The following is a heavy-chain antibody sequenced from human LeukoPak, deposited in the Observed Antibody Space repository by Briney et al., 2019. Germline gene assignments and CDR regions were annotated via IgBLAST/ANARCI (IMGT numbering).Heavy chain of an antibody. CDR1: GGSFSGYY. J-gene: IGHJ6*03. Sequence: NPSETLSLTCTVYGGSFSGYYWSWIRQPPGKGLEWIGEINHSGSTNYNPSLKSRVTISVDTSKNQFSLKLSSVTAADTAVYYCARLARGYYGSGSYRYYYYYMDVWGKGTTVTISS. V-gene: IGHV4-34*01. CDR2: INHSGST. CDR3: ARLARGYYGSGSYRYYYYYMDV. D-gene: IGHD3-10*01.